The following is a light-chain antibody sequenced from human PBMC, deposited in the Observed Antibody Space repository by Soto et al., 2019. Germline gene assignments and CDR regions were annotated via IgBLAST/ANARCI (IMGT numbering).Light chain of an antibody. CDR1: QSVSSSY. J-gene: IGKJ1*01. Sequence: EVVMTQSPATLSVSPGEGATLSCRASQSVSSSYLAWYQQKPGQAPRLLIYGASNRATGIPDRFSGSGSGTDFTLTISRLEPEDFAVYYCQKYGSSPRTFGQGTKVDI. V-gene: IGKV3-20*01. CDR2: GAS. CDR3: QKYGSSPRT.